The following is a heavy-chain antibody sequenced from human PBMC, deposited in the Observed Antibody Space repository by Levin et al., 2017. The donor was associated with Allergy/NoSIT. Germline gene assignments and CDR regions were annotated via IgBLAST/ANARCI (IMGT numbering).Heavy chain of an antibody. CDR1: GFTFSSYS. D-gene: IGHD6-13*01. J-gene: IGHJ6*03. V-gene: IGHV3-21*01. CDR2: ISSSSSYI. Sequence: GGSLRLSCAASGFTFSSYSMNWVRQAPGKGLEWVSSISSSSSYIYYADSVKGRFTISRDNAKNSLYLQMNSLRAEDTAVYYCARDGGGYSSSWYTALYDYYMDVWGKGTTVTVSS. CDR3: ARDGGGYSSSWYTALYDYYMDV.